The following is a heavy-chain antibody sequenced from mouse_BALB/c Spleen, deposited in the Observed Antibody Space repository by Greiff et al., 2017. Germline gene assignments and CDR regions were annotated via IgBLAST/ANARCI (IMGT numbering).Heavy chain of an antibody. J-gene: IGHJ2*01. CDR3: ARGRYGNYGFDY. V-gene: IGHV5-4*02. CDR1: GFTFSDYY. Sequence: EVNVVESGGGLVKPGGSLKLSCAASGFTFSDYYMYWVRQTPEKRLEWVATISDGGSYTYYPDSVKGRFTISRDNAKNNLYLQMSSLKSEDTAMDYCARGRYGNYGFDYWGQGTTLTVSS. D-gene: IGHD2-10*02. CDR2: ISDGGSYT.